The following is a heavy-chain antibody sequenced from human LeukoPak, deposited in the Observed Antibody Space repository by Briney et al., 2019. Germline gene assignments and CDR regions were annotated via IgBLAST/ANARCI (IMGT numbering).Heavy chain of an antibody. Sequence: SGPTLVIPSQTLTLTCNFSGFSLSPSGVGVGWIRHPPRKGLEWLVFMYGNDDKRYSPSLKSSLTITNDTSKNQAVLTLTNMDPVDTATYYCVQIPYCGSGSYPADWGQGALVTVSS. J-gene: IGHJ4*02. D-gene: IGHD3-10*01. CDR1: GFSLSPSGVG. V-gene: IGHV2-5*01. CDR2: MYGNDDK. CDR3: VQIPYCGSGSYPAD.